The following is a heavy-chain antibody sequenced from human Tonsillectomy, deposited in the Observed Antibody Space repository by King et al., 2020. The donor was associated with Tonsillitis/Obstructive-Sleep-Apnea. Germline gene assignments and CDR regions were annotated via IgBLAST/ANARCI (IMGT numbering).Heavy chain of an antibody. CDR1: GGTFSSYA. CDR3: ARDPPVEYGDYDHRYFDY. D-gene: IGHD4-17*01. CDR2: IIPILGIA. Sequence: QLVQSGAEVKKPGSSMKVSCKASGGTFSSYAISWVRQAPGQGLEWMGRIIPILGIANYAQKFQGRVTITADKSTSTAYMELSSLRSEDTAVYYCARDPPVEYGDYDHRYFDYWGQGTLVTVSS. V-gene: IGHV1-69*09. J-gene: IGHJ4*02.